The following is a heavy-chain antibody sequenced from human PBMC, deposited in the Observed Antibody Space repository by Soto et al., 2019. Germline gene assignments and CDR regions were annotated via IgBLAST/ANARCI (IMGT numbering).Heavy chain of an antibody. J-gene: IGHJ6*02. Sequence: PSQTLSLTCAISGDSVSSNSAAWNWIRQSPSRGLEWLGRTYYRSKWYNDYAVSVKSRITINPDTSKNQFSLQLNSVTPEDTAVYYCAGEGVITSVGTSNYYYYGMDVWGQGTTVTVSS. V-gene: IGHV6-1*01. D-gene: IGHD3-10*01. CDR2: TYYRSKWYN. CDR1: GDSVSSNSAA. CDR3: AGEGVITSVGTSNYYYYGMDV.